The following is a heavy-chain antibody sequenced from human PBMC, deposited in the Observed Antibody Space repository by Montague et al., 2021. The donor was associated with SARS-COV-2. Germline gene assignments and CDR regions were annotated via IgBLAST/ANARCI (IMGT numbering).Heavy chain of an antibody. Sequence: SETLSLTCTVSGGSISSSSYYWGWIRQPPGKGLEWIGYVHYTGSTEYNPSLKTRVTLSLDTPRNHFSLKLRSVTAADTAVYYCARAQNTCFIANRVNYFEVWGLGALVTVSS. CDR3: ARAQNTCFIANRVNYFEV. V-gene: IGHV4-61*03. D-gene: IGHD1-14*01. CDR2: VHYTGST. J-gene: IGHJ4*02. CDR1: GGSISSSSYY.